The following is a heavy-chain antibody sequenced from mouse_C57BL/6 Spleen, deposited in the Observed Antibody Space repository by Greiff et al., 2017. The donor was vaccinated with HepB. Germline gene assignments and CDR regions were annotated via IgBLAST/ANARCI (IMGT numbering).Heavy chain of an antibody. V-gene: IGHV2-9-1*01. D-gene: IGHD2-1*01. CDR3: ARIDGNYEDYAMDY. Sequence: VMLVESGPGLVAPSQSLSITCTVSGFSLTSYAISWVRQPPGKGLEWLGVIWTGGGTNYNSALKSRLSISKDNSKSQVFLKMNSLQTDDTARYYCARIDGNYEDYAMDYWGQGTSVTVSS. J-gene: IGHJ4*01. CDR2: IWTGGGT. CDR1: GFSLTSYA.